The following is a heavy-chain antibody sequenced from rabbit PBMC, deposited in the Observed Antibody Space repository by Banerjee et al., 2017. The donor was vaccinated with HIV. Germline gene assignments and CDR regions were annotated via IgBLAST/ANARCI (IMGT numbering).Heavy chain of an antibody. CDR2: IGAGSSGST. V-gene: IGHV1S45*01. Sequence: QEQLEESGGDLVKPEGSLTLTCTASEFSFNNYYYMCWVRQAPGKGLEWIACIGAGSSGSTYYASWAKGRFTISETSSTTVTLQMTSLTAADTATYFCARDLAGVIGWNFGLWGQGTLVTVS. J-gene: IGHJ3*01. CDR1: EFSFNNYYY. CDR3: ARDLAGVIGWNFGL. D-gene: IGHD4-1*01.